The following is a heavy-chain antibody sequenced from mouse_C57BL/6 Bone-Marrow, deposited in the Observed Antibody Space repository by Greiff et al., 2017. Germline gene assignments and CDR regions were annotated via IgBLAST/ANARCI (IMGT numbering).Heavy chain of an antibody. CDR2: IYPGDGDT. V-gene: IGHV1-82*01. CDR1: GYAFSSSW. J-gene: IGHJ1*03. D-gene: IGHD2-3*01. CDR3: ARERWLLDWYFDV. Sequence: QVQLQQSGPELVKPGASVKISCKASGYAFSSSWMNWVKQRPGKGLEWIGRIYPGDGDTNYNGKFKGKATLTADKSSSTAYMQLSSLTSEDSAVYFCARERWLLDWYFDVWGTGTTVTVSS.